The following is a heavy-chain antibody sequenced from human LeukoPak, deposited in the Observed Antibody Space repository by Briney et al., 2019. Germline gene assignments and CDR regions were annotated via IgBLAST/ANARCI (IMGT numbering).Heavy chain of an antibody. D-gene: IGHD6-6*01. CDR1: GFTLSTYW. CDR3: AAQLARGVDY. J-gene: IGHJ4*02. CDR2: IKQDGSEK. V-gene: IGHV3-7*01. Sequence: GGSLRLSCAASGFTLSTYWMSWVRQAPGKGLEWVATIKQDGSEKYYVDSVKGRFSISRDNAKNSLYLQMNSLRAEDTGVYYCAAQLARGVDYWGQGTLVTVSS.